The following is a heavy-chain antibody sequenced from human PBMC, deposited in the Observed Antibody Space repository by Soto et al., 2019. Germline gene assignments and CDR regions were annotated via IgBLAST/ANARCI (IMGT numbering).Heavy chain of an antibody. CDR1: GFTFSSYW. J-gene: IGHJ4*02. D-gene: IGHD2-15*01. V-gene: IGHV3-74*01. CDR3: VRTSLVVAAATREDY. CDR2: INSDGSST. Sequence: EVQLVESGGGLVQPGGSLRLSCAASGFTFSSYWMHWVRQAPGKGLVWVSRINSDGSSTSYADSVKGPFTISRDNANNTLYLQMNSLRAEDTAVYYCVRTSLVVAAATREDYWGQGTLVTVSS.